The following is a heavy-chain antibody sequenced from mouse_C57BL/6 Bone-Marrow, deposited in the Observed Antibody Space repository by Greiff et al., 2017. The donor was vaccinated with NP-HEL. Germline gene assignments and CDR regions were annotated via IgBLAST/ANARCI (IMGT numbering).Heavy chain of an antibody. Sequence: QVQLKQSGAELVKPGASVKISCKASGYAFSSYWMNWVKERPGKGLEWIGQIYTGDGDTKYNGKFKGEATLTADKSSSTAYMQVSSLTSEDSAVYFLARGDYGSSRFGYAMDYWGQGTSVTVSS. D-gene: IGHD1-1*01. J-gene: IGHJ4*01. CDR3: ARGDYGSSRFGYAMDY. V-gene: IGHV1-80*01. CDR1: GYAFSSYW. CDR2: IYTGDGDT.